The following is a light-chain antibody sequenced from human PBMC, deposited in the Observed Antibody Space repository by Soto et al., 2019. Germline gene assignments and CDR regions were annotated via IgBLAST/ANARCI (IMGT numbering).Light chain of an antibody. V-gene: IGKV1-39*01. J-gene: IGKJ3*01. CDR3: QQGYRTPFT. CDR2: GAS. Sequence: QMTQSPASLSASVGDRVTITCRASRSISSYLTWYQQKPGKAPKLMIYGASSLQSGVPSRFSGSGSGTDFTLASSSLLPEDSATYYCQQGYRTPFTFGPGTKVDIK. CDR1: RSISSY.